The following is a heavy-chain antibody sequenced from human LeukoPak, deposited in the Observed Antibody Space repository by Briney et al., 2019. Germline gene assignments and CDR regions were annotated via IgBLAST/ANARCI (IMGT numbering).Heavy chain of an antibody. Sequence: ASVKVSCKASGGTFSSYAISWVRQAPGQGLEWMGGIIPTFGTANYAQKFQGRVTITADKSTSTAYMELSSLRSEDTAVYYCARVGSGYSGYELVDYWGQGTLVTVSS. CDR1: GGTFSSYA. V-gene: IGHV1-69*06. CDR3: ARVGSGYSGYELVDY. D-gene: IGHD5-12*01. CDR2: IIPTFGTA. J-gene: IGHJ4*02.